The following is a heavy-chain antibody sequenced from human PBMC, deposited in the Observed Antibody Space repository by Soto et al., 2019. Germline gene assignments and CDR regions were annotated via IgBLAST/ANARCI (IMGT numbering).Heavy chain of an antibody. CDR2: ISPYDDDT. D-gene: IGHD3-22*01. CDR1: GYTFSSYG. V-gene: IGHV1-18*01. Sequence: QAQLVQSGPEVKKPGASVKVSCKASGYTFSSYGISWVRQAPGQGLEWLGWISPYDDDTKYAQNLQGRVRMTTDTSTRTVSMDLRSLRSDDTAIYYCARGGYYDSSGSRNYHSYGMDVWGQGTTVTVSS. J-gene: IGHJ6*02. CDR3: ARGGYYDSSGSRNYHSYGMDV.